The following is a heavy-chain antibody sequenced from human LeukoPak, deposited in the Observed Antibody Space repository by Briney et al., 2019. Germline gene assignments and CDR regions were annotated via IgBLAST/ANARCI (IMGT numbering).Heavy chain of an antibody. CDR2: INPSGGST. CDR3: ARGSAMVPGYYYYGMDV. CDR1: GYTFTSYY. D-gene: IGHD5-18*01. Sequence: EASVKVSCTASGYTFTSYYMHWVRQAPGQGLEWMGIINPSGGSTSYAQKFQGRVTMTRDTSTSTVYMELSSLRSEDTAVYYCARGSAMVPGYYYYGMDVWGQGTTVTVSS. V-gene: IGHV1-46*01. J-gene: IGHJ6*02.